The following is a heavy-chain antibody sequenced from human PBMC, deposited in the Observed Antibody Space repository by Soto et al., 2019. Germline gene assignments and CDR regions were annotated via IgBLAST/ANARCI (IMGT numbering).Heavy chain of an antibody. CDR1: GESFSDYY. Sequence: SETLSLTCAVYGESFSDYYWSWIRQPPEKGLKWIGEINHSGSTNYNPSLKSRVTISVDTSKNQFSLKLNSVTAADTAVYYCARGPTYYSGSGSYYSNWFDPWGQGTLVTVSS. CDR3: ARGPTYYSGSGSYYSNWFDP. V-gene: IGHV4-34*01. CDR2: INHSGST. J-gene: IGHJ5*02. D-gene: IGHD3-10*01.